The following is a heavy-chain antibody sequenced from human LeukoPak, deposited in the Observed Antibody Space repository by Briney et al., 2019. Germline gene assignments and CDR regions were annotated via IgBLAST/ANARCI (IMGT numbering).Heavy chain of an antibody. CDR3: ASSMVRGATIDY. V-gene: IGHV4-38-2*01. CDR1: GYSISSGYY. CDR2: IYHSGST. Sequence: SETLSLTCAVSGYSISSGYYWGWIRPPPGKGLEWIGSIYHSGSTYYNPSLKSRVTISVDTSKNQFSLKLSSVTAADTAVYYCASSMVRGATIDYWGQGTLVTVSS. D-gene: IGHD3-10*01. J-gene: IGHJ4*02.